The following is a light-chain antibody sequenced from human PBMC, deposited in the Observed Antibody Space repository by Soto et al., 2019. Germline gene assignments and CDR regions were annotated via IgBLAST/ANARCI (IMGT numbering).Light chain of an antibody. Sequence: DIQMTQSPSSLSASVGDRVTITCRASQSISSYLNGYQQKPGKAPNLLIYATSSLQSGVPSRFSGSGSGTEFTLNISSLQPEDFATYYCQQTYSTLALTFGGGTKVDIK. J-gene: IGKJ4*01. CDR1: QSISSY. CDR2: ATS. V-gene: IGKV1-39*01. CDR3: QQTYSTLALT.